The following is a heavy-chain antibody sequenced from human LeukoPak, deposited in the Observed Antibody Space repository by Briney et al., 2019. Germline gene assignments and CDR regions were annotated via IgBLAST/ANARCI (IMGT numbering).Heavy chain of an antibody. Sequence: GGSLRLSCAASGFTFSSYWMHWVRQAPGKGLEWVAVISYDGSSKYYADSVKGRFTISRDNFKNTLYLQMNSLKPEDTAVYYCSSLGLAVAPNWVDPWGQGTLVTVSS. V-gene: IGHV3-30*03. D-gene: IGHD6-19*01. CDR2: ISYDGSSK. J-gene: IGHJ5*02. CDR3: SSLGLAVAPNWVDP. CDR1: GFTFSSYW.